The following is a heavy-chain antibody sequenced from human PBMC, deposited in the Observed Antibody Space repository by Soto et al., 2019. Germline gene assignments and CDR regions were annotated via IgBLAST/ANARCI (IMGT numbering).Heavy chain of an antibody. V-gene: IGHV3-72*01. Sequence: PGGSLRLSCSASGFTFSDHYVDWVRQAPGKGLEWVGRARNKANSYTTEYAASVKGRFTISRDDSKNSLYPQMNSLKAEDTAVYYCARELMTTVTYFDYWGQGTLVTVSS. CDR1: GFTFSDHY. CDR2: ARNKANSYTT. CDR3: ARELMTTVTYFDY. J-gene: IGHJ4*02. D-gene: IGHD4-17*01.